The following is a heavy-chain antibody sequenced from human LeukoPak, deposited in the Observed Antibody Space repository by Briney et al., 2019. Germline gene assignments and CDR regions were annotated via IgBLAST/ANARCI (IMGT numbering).Heavy chain of an antibody. D-gene: IGHD5-24*01. J-gene: IGHJ4*03. V-gene: IGHV4-34*01. CDR1: GGSFSRYY. CDR3: ARGATISETGYFDF. Sequence: SETLSLTCAVYGGSFSRYYWSWIRQSPGKGLEWIAEIDHRGDTNYNPSVKSRVTISVDTSKNQFSLKVRSLSAADTAVYYCARGATISETGYFDFWGQGTPVNVSS. CDR2: IDHRGDT.